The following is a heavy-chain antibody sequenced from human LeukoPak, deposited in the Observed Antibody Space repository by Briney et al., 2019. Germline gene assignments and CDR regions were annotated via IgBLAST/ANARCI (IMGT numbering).Heavy chain of an antibody. CDR3: ARGPDSSGYYPFDY. CDR2: IYYSGST. Sequence: PSETLSLTCTVSGGSMSSYYWSWIRQPPGKGLEWIGYIYYSGSTNYNSSLKSRVTVSVDTSKNQFSLKLSYVTAADTAVYYCARGPDSSGYYPFDYWGQGIQVTVSS. CDR1: GGSMSSYY. V-gene: IGHV4-59*01. J-gene: IGHJ4*02. D-gene: IGHD3-22*01.